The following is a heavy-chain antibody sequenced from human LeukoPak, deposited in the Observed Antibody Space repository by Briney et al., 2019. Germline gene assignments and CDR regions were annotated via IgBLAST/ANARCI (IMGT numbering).Heavy chain of an antibody. J-gene: IGHJ3*02. CDR2: IIPIFGTA. Sequence: SVKVSCKASGGTFSSYAISWVRQAPGQGLEWMGGIIPIFGTANYAQKFQGRVTITTDKSTSTAYMELSSLRSEDTAVYYCARGEESGGWAHDALDIWGQGTMVTVSS. V-gene: IGHV1-69*05. D-gene: IGHD6-19*01. CDR1: GGTFSSYA. CDR3: ARGEESGGWAHDALDI.